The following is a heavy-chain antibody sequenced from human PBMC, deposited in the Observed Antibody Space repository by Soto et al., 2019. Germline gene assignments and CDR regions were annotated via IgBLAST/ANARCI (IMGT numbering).Heavy chain of an antibody. J-gene: IGHJ5*02. CDR3: GRETGANWPYEDP. Sequence: ETLSLTCRVSGAYISDFSWTLIRQPAGKGLEWIGRINIERNTQKTPCFKSRVTISIDTCRNHFSLNIQSPTAADTGLYYRGRETGANWPYEDPWGAGALVPVSS. V-gene: IGHV4-4*07. D-gene: IGHD7-27*01. CDR2: INIERNT. CDR1: GAYISDFS.